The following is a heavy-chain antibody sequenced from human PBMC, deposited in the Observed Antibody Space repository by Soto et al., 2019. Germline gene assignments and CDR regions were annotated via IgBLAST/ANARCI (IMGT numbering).Heavy chain of an antibody. V-gene: IGHV5-51*01. D-gene: IGHD2-2*01. CDR1: GNTFTDYS. Sequence: ESLKLSWKWCGNTFTDYSIGLVLQLPGKGLEWMGSIYPGDSDTRYSPSFQGHVTITVDTSTSTAYLQWNTLKASDTAMYYCARHTSNFRYYHYAMDVWGQGTTVTVPS. CDR3: ARHTSNFRYYHYAMDV. J-gene: IGHJ6*02. CDR2: IYPGDSDT.